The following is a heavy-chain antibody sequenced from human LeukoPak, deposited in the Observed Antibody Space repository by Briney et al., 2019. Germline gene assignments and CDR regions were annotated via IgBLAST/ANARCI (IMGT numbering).Heavy chain of an antibody. Sequence: SETLSLTCTVSGGSISGSSYYWGWIRQPPGKGLEWIGSIYYSGSTYYNPSLKSRVTISVDTSKNQFSLKLSSVTAADTAVYYCARWDNWNDDYWGQGTLVTVSS. CDR3: ARWDNWNDDY. J-gene: IGHJ4*02. CDR2: IYYSGST. D-gene: IGHD1-1*01. V-gene: IGHV4-39*01. CDR1: GGSISGSSYY.